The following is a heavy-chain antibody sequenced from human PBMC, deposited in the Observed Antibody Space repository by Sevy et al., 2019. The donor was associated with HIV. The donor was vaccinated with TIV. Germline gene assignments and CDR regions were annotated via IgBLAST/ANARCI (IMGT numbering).Heavy chain of an antibody. J-gene: IGHJ4*02. V-gene: IGHV4-39*01. D-gene: IGHD2-21*02. CDR3: ARFEYGDYVSHFEY. CDR2: IYYSGTT. Sequence: SETLSLTCTVSGGSINSDSYYWGWIHQPPGKGLEWIGNIYYSGTTYYNPSLKSRVTISVDTSKNQFSLKLSSVTAADTAVYYCARFEYGDYVSHFEYWGQGTLVTVSS. CDR1: GGSINSDSYY.